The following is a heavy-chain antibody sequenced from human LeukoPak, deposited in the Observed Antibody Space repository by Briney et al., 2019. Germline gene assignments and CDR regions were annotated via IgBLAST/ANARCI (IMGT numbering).Heavy chain of an antibody. CDR3: AGETSSAAAGTVPSYYYYYMDV. Sequence: GGSLRLSCAASGFTVSSNYMSWVRQAPGKGLEWISVIYSGGSTYYADSVKGRFTISRDNSKNTLYLQMNSLRAEDTAVYYCAGETSSAAAGTVPSYYYYYMDVWGKGTTVTVSS. D-gene: IGHD6-13*01. CDR1: GFTVSSNY. J-gene: IGHJ6*03. V-gene: IGHV3-53*01. CDR2: IYSGGST.